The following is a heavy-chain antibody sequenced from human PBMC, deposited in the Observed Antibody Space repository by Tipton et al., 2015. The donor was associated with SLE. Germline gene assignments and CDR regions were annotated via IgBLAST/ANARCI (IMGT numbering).Heavy chain of an antibody. V-gene: IGHV3-7*03. CDR2: IKQDGSEI. D-gene: IGHD3-22*01. CDR3: ATGSLETYFHSSGYDY. Sequence: SLRLSCAASEFTFSSYWMTWVRQAPGKGLEWVASIKQDGSEIRYVDSVKGRFTISRDNAKNTLYLQMDSLRAEDTALYYCATGSLETYFHSSGYDYWGQGTLVSVSP. J-gene: IGHJ4*02. CDR1: EFTFSSYW.